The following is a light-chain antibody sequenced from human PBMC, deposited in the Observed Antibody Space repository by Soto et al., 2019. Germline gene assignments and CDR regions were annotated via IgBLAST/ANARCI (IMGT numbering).Light chain of an antibody. J-gene: IGLJ3*02. CDR1: SSDVGTYNV. CDR2: EGT. V-gene: IGLV2-23*01. CDR3: CSCVGSSSWV. Sequence: QSALTQPAAVSGSPGQSITISCTGISSDVGTYNVVSWYQQHPGKAPKVMIYEGTQRPSGVSNRFSASKSGNTASLTITGVQAEDEDDYYCCSCVGSSSWVFGGGTKLTVL.